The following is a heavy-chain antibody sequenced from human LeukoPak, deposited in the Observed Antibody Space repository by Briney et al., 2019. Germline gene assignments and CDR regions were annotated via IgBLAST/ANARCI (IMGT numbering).Heavy chain of an antibody. V-gene: IGHV3-9*01. CDR2: ISWNSGGI. CDR3: ARDVNFWSGYFDY. J-gene: IGHJ4*02. D-gene: IGHD3-3*01. Sequence: GGSLRLSCAASGFTFDDHAMHWVRQAPGKGLEWVSGISWNSGGIAYADSVKGRFTISRDNAKNSLYLQMNSLRAEDTAVYYCARDVNFWSGYFDYWGQGTLVTVSS. CDR1: GFTFDDHA.